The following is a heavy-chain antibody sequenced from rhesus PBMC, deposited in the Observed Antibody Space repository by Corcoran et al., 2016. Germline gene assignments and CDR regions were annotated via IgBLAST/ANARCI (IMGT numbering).Heavy chain of an antibody. Sequence: EVQLVQSGAEVKRPGESLRISCKNSGYSFTGSWISWVRQMPGKGLEWMVMIFPGDSDTRYSPSFPGRVTSSANKCISTDYLQSSSLKASHTATYYCAKDAGDYCGQGVLVTVSS. V-gene: IGHV5-43*01. CDR1: GYSFTGSW. J-gene: IGHJ4*01. CDR3: AKDAGDY. CDR2: IFPGDSDT.